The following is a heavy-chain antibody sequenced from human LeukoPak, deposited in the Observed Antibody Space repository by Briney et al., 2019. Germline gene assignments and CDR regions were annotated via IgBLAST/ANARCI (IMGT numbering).Heavy chain of an antibody. CDR3: ARGALVVNDY. J-gene: IGHJ4*02. Sequence: GRSLRLSCAASEFTFSSYAMPWVRQAPGKGLEWVAVISYDGSNKYYADSVKGRFTISRDNSKNTLYLQMNSLRAEDTAVYYFARGALVVNDYWGQGTLVTVSS. CDR1: EFTFSSYA. CDR2: ISYDGSNK. V-gene: IGHV3-30-3*01. D-gene: IGHD3-22*01.